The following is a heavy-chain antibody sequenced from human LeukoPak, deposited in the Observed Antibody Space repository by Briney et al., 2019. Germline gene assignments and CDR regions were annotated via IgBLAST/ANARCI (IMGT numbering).Heavy chain of an antibody. CDR2: INHSGST. CDR1: GGSFSGYY. CDR3: ARGGGLGAAHNWFDP. V-gene: IGHV4-34*01. Sequence: SETLSLTCAVYGGSFSGYYWSWIRQPPGKGLEWIGEINHSGSTNYNPSLKSRVTISVDTSKNQFSLKLSSATAADTAVYYCARGGGLGAAHNWFDPWGQGTLVTVSS. D-gene: IGHD6-6*01. J-gene: IGHJ5*02.